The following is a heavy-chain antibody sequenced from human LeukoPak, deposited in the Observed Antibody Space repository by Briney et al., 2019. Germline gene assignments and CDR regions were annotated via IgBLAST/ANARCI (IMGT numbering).Heavy chain of an antibody. V-gene: IGHV1-18*01. CDR2: ISAYNGNT. CDR1: GYTFTSYG. J-gene: IGHJ4*02. D-gene: IGHD1-7*01. CDR3: ARAQHGWNYEPYFDY. Sequence: GASVKVSCKASGYTFTSYGISWVRQAPGQGLEWMGWISAYNGNTNYAQKLQGRVTMTTDTSTSTAYMELRSLRSDDTAVYYCARAQHGWNYEPYFDYWGQGTLVTVSS.